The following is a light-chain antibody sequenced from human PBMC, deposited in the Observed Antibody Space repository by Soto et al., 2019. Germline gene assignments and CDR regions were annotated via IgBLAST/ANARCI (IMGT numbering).Light chain of an antibody. V-gene: IGKV3-20*01. CDR1: QSINTY. CDR3: QQYGSSPWT. CDR2: DAS. Sequence: ENVLTQSPATLSLSPGEGATLSCRASQSINTYLAWYQQKPGQAPRLLIYDASKRATGIPARFSGSGSGTNFTLTISSLEPEDFAVYYCQQYGSSPWTFGQGTKVDIK. J-gene: IGKJ1*01.